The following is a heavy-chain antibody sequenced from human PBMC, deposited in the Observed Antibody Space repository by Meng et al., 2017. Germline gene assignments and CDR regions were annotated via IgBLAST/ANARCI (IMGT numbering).Heavy chain of an antibody. CDR1: GLTFSNAY. CDR3: SGHIDY. D-gene: IGHD2-15*01. J-gene: IGHJ4*02. Sequence: VPLVESWGGSVRPGASLLRACEGSGLTFSNAYMTWVRQVPGKRLEWVGRIKSKPDGETIDYAAPVKGRFTISRDDSRNTVYLQMISLKTEDTAVYYCSGHIDYWGQGTLVTVSS. CDR2: IKSKPDGETI. V-gene: IGHV3-15*01.